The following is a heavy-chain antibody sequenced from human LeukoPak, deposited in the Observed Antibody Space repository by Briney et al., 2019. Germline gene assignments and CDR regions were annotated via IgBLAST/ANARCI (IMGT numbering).Heavy chain of an antibody. CDR2: ISAYNGNT. CDR1: GYTFTSYG. CDR3: ARAAGSGSYYGANLRYYFDY. Sequence: GASVKVSCKASGYTFTSYGISWVRQAPGQGLEWMGWISAYNGNTNYAQKLQGRVTMTTDTSTSTAYMELRSLRSDDTAVYYCARAAGSGSYYGANLRYYFDYWGQGTLVTVSS. D-gene: IGHD3-10*01. V-gene: IGHV1-18*01. J-gene: IGHJ4*02.